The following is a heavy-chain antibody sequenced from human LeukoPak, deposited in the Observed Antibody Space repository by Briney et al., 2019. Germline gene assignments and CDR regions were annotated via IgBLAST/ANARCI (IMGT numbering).Heavy chain of an antibody. Sequence: PSETLSLTCTVSGYSISSGYYWGWIRQPPGKGLEWIGSIYHSGSTYYNPSLKSRVTISVDTSKNQFSLKLSSVTAADTAVYYCAREGTVSKMGWFDPWGQGTLVTVSS. CDR1: GYSISSGYY. D-gene: IGHD4-17*01. CDR2: IYHSGST. CDR3: AREGTVSKMGWFDP. V-gene: IGHV4-38-2*02. J-gene: IGHJ5*02.